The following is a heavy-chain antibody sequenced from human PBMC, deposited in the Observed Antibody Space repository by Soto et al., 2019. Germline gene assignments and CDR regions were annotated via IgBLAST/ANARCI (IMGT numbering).Heavy chain of an antibody. CDR3: ARGGQNFWMREDAFDM. V-gene: IGHV3-21*01. CDR1: GFIFKNYA. Sequence: GESLRLSCAVSGFIFKNYALNWVRQAPGKGLEWVASIHSSSRYIYYAGSVKGRLTISRDKAKNSPFLLMSSLRADDTAVYYCARGGQNFWMREDAFDMWGQGTMVTVSS. D-gene: IGHD3-3*01. CDR2: IHSSSRYI. J-gene: IGHJ3*02.